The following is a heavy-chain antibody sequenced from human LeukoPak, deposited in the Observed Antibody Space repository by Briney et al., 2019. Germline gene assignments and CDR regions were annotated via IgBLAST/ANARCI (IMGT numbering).Heavy chain of an antibody. J-gene: IGHJ4*02. Sequence: PGGSLRLSCAASGFTFSSYAMSWVRQAPGKGLEWVSAISGSGGSTYYADSVKGRFTISRDNSKNTLYLQMNSLRAEDTAVYYCAKDISDERYCNGGSCYSSFDYWGQGTLVTVSS. CDR1: GFTFSSYA. V-gene: IGHV3-23*01. CDR3: AKDISDERYCNGGSCYSSFDY. D-gene: IGHD2-15*01. CDR2: ISGSGGST.